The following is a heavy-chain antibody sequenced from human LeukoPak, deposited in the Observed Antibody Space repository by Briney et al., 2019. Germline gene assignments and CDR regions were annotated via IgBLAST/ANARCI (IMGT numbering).Heavy chain of an antibody. J-gene: IGHJ4*02. V-gene: IGHV4-59*01. D-gene: IGHD6-19*01. Sequence: ASETLSLTCTVSGDSITSYYWTWIRQPPGKGLEWIGYMYHNGYTNYNPSLKSRVTLSVDTSKNQFSLKLSSVTPADTAVYYCAAGYSSGWYVLWGQGTLVTASS. CDR2: MYHNGYT. CDR3: AAGYSSGWYVL. CDR1: GDSITSYY.